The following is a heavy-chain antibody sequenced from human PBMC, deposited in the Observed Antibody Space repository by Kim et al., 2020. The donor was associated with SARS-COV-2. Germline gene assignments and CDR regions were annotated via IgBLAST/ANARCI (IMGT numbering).Heavy chain of an antibody. CDR1: GGSIRSGGKF. CDR2: ISYSGNP. D-gene: IGHD2-2*01. Sequence: SETLSLTCSVSGGSIRSGGKFWTWIRQHPAKGLEWIGNISYSGNPHYSPSLRSRVSISLQTSENQFSLELTSVTAADTAVYYCARGQPLDYWGQGILVTVSS. J-gene: IGHJ4*02. CDR3: ARGQPLDY. V-gene: IGHV4-31*03.